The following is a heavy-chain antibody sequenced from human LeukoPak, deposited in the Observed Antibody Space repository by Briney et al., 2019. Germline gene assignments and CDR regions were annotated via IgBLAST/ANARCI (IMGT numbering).Heavy chain of an antibody. CDR1: GGSISSGGYY. CDR2: IYYSGST. V-gene: IGHV4-31*11. D-gene: IGHD6-13*01. J-gene: IGHJ6*02. Sequence: PSETLSLTCAVSGGSISSGGYYWSWIRQHPGKGLEWIGYIYYSGSTYYNPSLKSRVTISVDTSKNQFSLKLSSVTAADTAVYYCARHNATGYSSSWFAVWGPGYLEQYGMDVWGQGTTVTVSS. CDR3: ARHNATGYSSSWFAVWGPGYLEQYGMDV.